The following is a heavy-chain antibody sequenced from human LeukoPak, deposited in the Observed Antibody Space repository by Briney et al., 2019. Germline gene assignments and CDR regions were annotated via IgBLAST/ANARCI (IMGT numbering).Heavy chain of an antibody. Sequence: PSETLSLTCTVSGGSISSSSYYWGWIRQPPGKGLEWIGSIYYSGSTYYNPSLKSRVTISVDTSKNQFSLKLSSVTAADTAVYYCARSKIRGVSHTWFDPWGQGTLVTVSS. V-gene: IGHV4-39*01. D-gene: IGHD3-10*01. J-gene: IGHJ5*02. CDR3: ARSKIRGVSHTWFDP. CDR2: IYYSGST. CDR1: GGSISSSSYY.